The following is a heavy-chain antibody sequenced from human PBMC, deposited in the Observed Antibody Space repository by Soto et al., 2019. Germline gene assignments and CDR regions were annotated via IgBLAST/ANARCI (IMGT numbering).Heavy chain of an antibody. CDR3: AREWLRSTLDY. V-gene: IGHV4-34*01. CDR1: Y. Sequence: YWSWIRQPPGKGLEWIGEINHSGSTNYNPSLKSRVTISVDTSKNQFSLKLSSVTAADTAVYYCAREWLRSTLDYWGQGTLVTVSS. D-gene: IGHD5-12*01. CDR2: INHSGST. J-gene: IGHJ4*02.